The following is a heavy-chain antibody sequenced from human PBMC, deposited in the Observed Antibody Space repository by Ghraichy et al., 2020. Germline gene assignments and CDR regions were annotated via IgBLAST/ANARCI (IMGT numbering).Heavy chain of an antibody. CDR3: ARADGYGDSYFFDF. CDR1: GDTFSNHA. Sequence: SVKVACKSSGDTFSNHAISWVRQAPGQGLEWMGAIIPILGSTHYTQRFRGRVTITADGSTSTAYMELSSLRSDDTAIYFCARADGYGDSYFFDFWGQGTLVTVSS. D-gene: IGHD4-17*01. V-gene: IGHV1-69*13. J-gene: IGHJ4*02. CDR2: IIPILGST.